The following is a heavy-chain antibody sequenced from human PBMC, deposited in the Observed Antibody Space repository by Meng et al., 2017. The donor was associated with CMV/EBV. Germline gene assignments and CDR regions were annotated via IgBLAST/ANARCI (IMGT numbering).Heavy chain of an antibody. CDR2: INPSGGST. Sequence: ASVKVSCKASGYTFTSYYMHRVRQAPGQGLEWMGIINPSGGSTSYAQKFQGRVTMTRDTSTSTVYMELSSLRSEDTAVYYCARESGSGSYYIHYGMDVWGQGTTVTVSS. CDR1: GYTFTSYY. J-gene: IGHJ6*02. CDR3: ARESGSGSYYIHYGMDV. D-gene: IGHD3-10*01. V-gene: IGHV1-46*01.